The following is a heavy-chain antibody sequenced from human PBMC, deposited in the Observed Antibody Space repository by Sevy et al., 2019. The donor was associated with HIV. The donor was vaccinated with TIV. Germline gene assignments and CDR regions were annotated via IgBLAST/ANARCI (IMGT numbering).Heavy chain of an antibody. CDR3: ARGLGALPGYYYAMDV. V-gene: IGHV3-48*01. D-gene: IGHD6-6*01. CDR1: GFIFSSYS. J-gene: IGHJ6*02. CDR2: ISDSSSPR. Sequence: GGSLRLSCAASGFIFSSYSMNWVRQAPGKGLEWISYISDSSSPRYYADSVKGRFTISRENAKNSLYLQMNSLTAEDTAVYYCARGLGALPGYYYAMDVWDQGTTVTVSS.